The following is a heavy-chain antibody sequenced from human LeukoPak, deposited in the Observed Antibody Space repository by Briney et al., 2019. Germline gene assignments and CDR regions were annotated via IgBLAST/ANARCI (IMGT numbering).Heavy chain of an antibody. D-gene: IGHD2-2*01. J-gene: IGHJ4*02. V-gene: IGHV5-51*01. CDR1: GYSFTSYW. CDR3: ARLVVPVTYYFDY. Sequence: GESLKISCKGSGYSFTSYWIGWVRQMPGKGLEWMGIVYPGDSDTRYSPSFQGQVTISADKSISTAYLQWSSLKASDTAVYYCARLVVPVTYYFDYWGQGTLVTVSP. CDR2: VYPGDSDT.